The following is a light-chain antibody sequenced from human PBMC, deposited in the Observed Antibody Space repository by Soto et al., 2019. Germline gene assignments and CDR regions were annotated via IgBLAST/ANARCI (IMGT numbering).Light chain of an antibody. V-gene: IGLV1-40*01. Sequence: QSVLTQPPSVSGGPGQRVTISCTGSSSNIGAGYDVHWYQQLPGTAPKLLIYGNSNRPSGVPDRFSGSKSGTSASLAITGLRAEDEADYYCQSYDSSLSGWVFGGGTKLTVL. CDR1: SSNIGAGYD. CDR3: QSYDSSLSGWV. CDR2: GNS. J-gene: IGLJ3*02.